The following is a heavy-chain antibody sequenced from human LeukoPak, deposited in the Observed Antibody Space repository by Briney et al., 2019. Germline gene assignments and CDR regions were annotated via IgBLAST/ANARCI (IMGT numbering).Heavy chain of an antibody. D-gene: IGHD2-15*01. CDR2: ISGCGGST. Sequence: GRSLRLSCAAARFTFTSNAMSWVRQAPGKGLEWVSVISGCGGSTYYADSVKGRFTNYRDNSKSTLYLQMTKLRAEDTAMYYGAKGLGARLGTFDVWGQGTMVTVSS. CDR1: RFTFTSNA. CDR3: AKGLGARLGTFDV. J-gene: IGHJ3*01. V-gene: IGHV3-23*01.